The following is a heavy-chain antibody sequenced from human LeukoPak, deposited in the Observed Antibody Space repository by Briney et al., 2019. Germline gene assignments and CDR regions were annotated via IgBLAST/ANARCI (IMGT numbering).Heavy chain of an antibody. CDR3: ARVSRSLWYRELGVDY. Sequence: PGGSLRLSCAASGFTLSSYAMHWVRQAPGKGLEWVAVISYDGSNKYYADSVKGRFTISRDNSKNTLYLQMNSLRAEDTAVYYCARVSRSLWYRELGVDYWGQGTLVTVSS. D-gene: IGHD3-10*01. CDR1: GFTLSSYA. CDR2: ISYDGSNK. J-gene: IGHJ4*02. V-gene: IGHV3-30*04.